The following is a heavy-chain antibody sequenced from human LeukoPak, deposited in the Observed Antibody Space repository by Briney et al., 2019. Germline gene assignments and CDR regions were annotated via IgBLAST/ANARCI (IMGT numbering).Heavy chain of an antibody. J-gene: IGHJ6*02. CDR3: ARDTEGYGDYSHTGYYGMDV. CDR1: GGSISSGDYY. CDR2: IYYSGST. D-gene: IGHD4-17*01. V-gene: IGHV4-30-4*01. Sequence: SETLSLTCTVSGGSISSGDYYWSWIRQPPGKGLEWIGYIYYSGSTYYNPSLKSRVTISVDTSKNQFSLKLSSVTAADTAVYYCARDTEGYGDYSHTGYYGMDVWGQGTTVTVSS.